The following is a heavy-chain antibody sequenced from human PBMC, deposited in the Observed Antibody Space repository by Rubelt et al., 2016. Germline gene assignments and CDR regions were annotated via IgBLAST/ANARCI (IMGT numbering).Heavy chain of an antibody. CDR1: GGSFSGYY. V-gene: IGHV4-34*01. J-gene: IGHJ6*02. CDR2: INHSGST. CDR3: ARVGSSSTELPHGMDV. D-gene: IGHD2-2*01. Sequence: QVQLQQWGAGLLKPSETLSLTCAVYGGSFSGYYWSWIRQPPGKGLEWIGEINHSGSTNYNPSLKSRVTIVLDTSKNQFSLKLSSVTAADTAVYYCARVGSSSTELPHGMDVWGQGTTVTVSS.